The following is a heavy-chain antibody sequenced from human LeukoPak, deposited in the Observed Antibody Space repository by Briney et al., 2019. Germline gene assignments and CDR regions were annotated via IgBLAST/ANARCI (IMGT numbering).Heavy chain of an antibody. Sequence: GGSLRLSCAASGFTFSSYGMHWVRQAPGKGLEWVAVISYDGSNKYYADSVKGRFTISRDNSKNTLYLQMNSLRAEDTAVYYCAANPYYYDSSGYLDYWGQGTLVTVSS. CDR1: GFTFSSYG. CDR2: ISYDGSNK. V-gene: IGHV3-30*03. D-gene: IGHD3-22*01. J-gene: IGHJ4*02. CDR3: AANPYYYDSSGYLDY.